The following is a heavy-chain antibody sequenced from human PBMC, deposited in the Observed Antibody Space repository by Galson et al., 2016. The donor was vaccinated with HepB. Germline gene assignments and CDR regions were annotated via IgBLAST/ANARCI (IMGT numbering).Heavy chain of an antibody. J-gene: IGHJ5*02. V-gene: IGHV1-18*01. Sequence: VSCKASGSNFRTYGITWVRQAPGQGLEWMGWISNFHQKPNYAQKLQGRVTLTTDTSTTTAYMELTSLRSDDTAVYYCSKSAYSASGPPAWGQGTLVTVSS. CDR2: ISNFHQKP. D-gene: IGHD5-12*01. CDR3: SKSAYSASGPPA. CDR1: GSNFRTYG.